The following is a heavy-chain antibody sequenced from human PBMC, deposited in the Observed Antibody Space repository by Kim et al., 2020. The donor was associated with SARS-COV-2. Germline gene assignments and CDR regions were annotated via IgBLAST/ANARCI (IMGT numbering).Heavy chain of an antibody. CDR2: ISGSGGST. V-gene: IGHV3-23*01. D-gene: IGHD3-10*02. Sequence: GGSLRLSCAASGFTFSSYAMSWVRQAPGKGLEWVSAISGSGGSTYYADSVKGRFTISRDNSKNTLYLQMNSLRAEDTAVYYCAVKGSPGPLCSTCLRRDGYNFSGNPFDYWGQGTLVTVSS. CDR1: GFTFSSYA. J-gene: IGHJ4*02. CDR3: AVKGSPGPLCSTCLRRDGYNFSGNPFDY.